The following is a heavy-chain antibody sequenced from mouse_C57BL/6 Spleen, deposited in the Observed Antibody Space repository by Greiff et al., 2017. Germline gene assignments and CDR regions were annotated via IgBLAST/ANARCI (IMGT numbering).Heavy chain of an antibody. Sequence: VQLQQSGAELVKPGASVKISCKASGYAFSSYWMNWVKQRPGKGLEWIGQIYPGDGDTNYNGKFKGKATLTADTSSLTAYLQLSSLTSEDSAGYFCARRPYGSSFEGYFDVWGTGTTVTVSS. D-gene: IGHD1-1*01. CDR1: GYAFSSYW. V-gene: IGHV1-80*01. CDR2: IYPGDGDT. CDR3: ARRPYGSSFEGYFDV. J-gene: IGHJ1*03.